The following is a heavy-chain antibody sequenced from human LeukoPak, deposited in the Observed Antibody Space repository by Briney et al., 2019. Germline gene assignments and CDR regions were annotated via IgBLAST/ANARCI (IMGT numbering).Heavy chain of an antibody. CDR2: IAGGSNTI. CDR1: GFTFSNYG. J-gene: IGHJ4*02. CDR3: ARDLGETYHHFDY. Sequence: GGSLRLSCAASGFTFSNYGMNWVRQAPGKGLEWVSSIAGGSNTINYADSVKGRFTVSRDNAKNSLYLQMNSLRAEDTAVYYCARDLGETYHHFDYWGQGTLVTVSS. D-gene: IGHD1-14*01. V-gene: IGHV3-21*01.